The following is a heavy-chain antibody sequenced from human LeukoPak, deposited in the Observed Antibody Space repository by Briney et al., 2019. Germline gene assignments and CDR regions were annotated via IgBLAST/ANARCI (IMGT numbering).Heavy chain of an antibody. D-gene: IGHD4-23*01. CDR2: ISSSSSTI. V-gene: IGHV3-48*01. J-gene: IGHJ4*02. CDR3: AKVSTTVVTPGY. CDR1: GFTFSSYS. Sequence: PGGSLRLSCAASGFTFSSYSMNWVRQAPGKGLEWVSYISSSSSTIYYTGSVKGRFTISRDNSKNTLYLQMNSLRAEDTAVYYCAKVSTTVVTPGYWGQGTLVTVSS.